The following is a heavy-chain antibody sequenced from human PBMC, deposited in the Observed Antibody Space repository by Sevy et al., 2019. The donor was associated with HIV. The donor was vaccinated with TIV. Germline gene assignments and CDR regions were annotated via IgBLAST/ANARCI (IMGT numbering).Heavy chain of an antibody. Sequence: ASVKVSCKASGYTFITYGISWVRQAPGQGLEWMGWISVYNGNTNYAQKLQGRVTMTTDTSTSTAYMELRSLRSDDTAVYYCASGLSYYGTGSYYPFDYWGQGTLVTVSS. CDR2: ISVYNGNT. J-gene: IGHJ4*02. CDR1: GYTFITYG. D-gene: IGHD3-10*01. CDR3: ASGLSYYGTGSYYPFDY. V-gene: IGHV1-18*01.